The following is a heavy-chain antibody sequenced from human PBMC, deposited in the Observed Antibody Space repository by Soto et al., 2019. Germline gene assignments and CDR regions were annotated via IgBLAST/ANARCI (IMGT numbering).Heavy chain of an antibody. CDR3: ARSSSAHDFWSGYLGYYGMDV. Sequence: LRLSCAASGFTFSSYAMHWVRQAPGKGLEWVAVISYDGSNKYYADSVKGRFTISRDNSKNTLYLQMNSLRAEDTAVYYCARSSSAHDFWSGYLGYYGMDVWGQGTTVTVSS. D-gene: IGHD3-3*01. CDR2: ISYDGSNK. CDR1: GFTFSSYA. J-gene: IGHJ6*02. V-gene: IGHV3-30-3*01.